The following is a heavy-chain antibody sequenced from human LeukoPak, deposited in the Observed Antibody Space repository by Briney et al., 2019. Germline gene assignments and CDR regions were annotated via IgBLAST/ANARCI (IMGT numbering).Heavy chain of an antibody. V-gene: IGHV3-21*01. CDR3: ARDRLHDFWSGYYPRMDY. CDR2: ISSSSSYI. Sequence: GGSLRLSCAASGFTFSSYSMNWVRQAPGKGLEWVSSISSSSSYIYYADSVKGRFTISRDNSKNTLYLQMNSLRAEDTAVYYCARDRLHDFWSGYYPRMDYWGQGTLVTVSS. CDR1: GFTFSSYS. J-gene: IGHJ4*02. D-gene: IGHD3-3*01.